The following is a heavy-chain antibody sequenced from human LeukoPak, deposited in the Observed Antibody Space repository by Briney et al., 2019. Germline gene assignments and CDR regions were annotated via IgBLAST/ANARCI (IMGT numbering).Heavy chain of an antibody. Sequence: GGSLKLSCAVSGFTFSRYWMTWVRQAPGKGLEWVASIKQDGNEKYYVDSVWGRFTISRDNAKNSLYLQMNSLRAEDTAVYYCARDLDFGSGRSLGAFDIWGQGTMVTVSS. D-gene: IGHD3-10*01. V-gene: IGHV3-7*03. CDR3: ARDLDFGSGRSLGAFDI. CDR2: IKQDGNEK. J-gene: IGHJ3*02. CDR1: GFTFSRYW.